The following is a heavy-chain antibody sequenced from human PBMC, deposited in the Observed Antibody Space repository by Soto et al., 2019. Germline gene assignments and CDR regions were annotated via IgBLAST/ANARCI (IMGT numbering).Heavy chain of an antibody. D-gene: IGHD3-9*01. CDR2: ISYDGSNK. J-gene: IGHJ4*02. Sequence: SLRLCCAASGFTFSSYGMHWVRQAPGKGLEWVAVISYDGSNKYYADSVKGRFTISRDNSKNTLYLQMNSLRAEDTALYYCASGRGYDILTGYYPYFDYWGQGTLVTVS. CDR3: ASGRGYDILTGYYPYFDY. CDR1: GFTFSSYG. V-gene: IGHV3-30*03.